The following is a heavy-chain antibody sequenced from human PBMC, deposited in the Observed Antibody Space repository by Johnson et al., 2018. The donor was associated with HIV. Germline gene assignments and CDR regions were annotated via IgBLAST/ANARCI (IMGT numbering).Heavy chain of an antibody. D-gene: IGHD2-15*01. J-gene: IGHJ3*02. CDR2: IWYDGSNT. CDR1: GFTFSSYG. CDR3: ARESGGSHYVYAFDI. V-gene: IGHV3-33*08. Sequence: QVQLVESGGGLVQPGRSLRLSCAASGFTFSSYGMHWVRQAPGKGLEWVAVIWYDGSNTYYADSVKGRFTISRDNSKNTLYLQMNSLRAEDTAVYYCARESGGSHYVYAFDIWGQGTMVTVSS.